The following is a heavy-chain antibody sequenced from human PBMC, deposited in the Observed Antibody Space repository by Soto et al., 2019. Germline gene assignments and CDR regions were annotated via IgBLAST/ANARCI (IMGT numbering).Heavy chain of an antibody. CDR1: GYTFINFG. V-gene: IGHV1-18*01. J-gene: IGHJ2*01. CDR2: ISTDKGYT. Sequence: VQLVQSGAEVKEPGASVKVSCKASGYTFINFGITWVRQAPGQGLEWVGWISTDKGYTTSAETFQGRVSMTADTDTSTGYLELCSLNSDDTAVYYCARDRICGIGGNCHPGWYLDYWGRGTLVTVSS. CDR3: ARDRICGIGGNCHPGWYLDY. D-gene: IGHD2-21*01.